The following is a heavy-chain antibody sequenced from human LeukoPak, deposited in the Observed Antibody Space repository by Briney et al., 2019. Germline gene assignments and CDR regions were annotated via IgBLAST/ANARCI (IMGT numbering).Heavy chain of an antibody. CDR2: IYYSGST. V-gene: IGHV4-59*01. CDR3: ARASLVGYYDFWSGYSHRGYFDY. Sequence: PSETLSLTCTVSGGSISSYYRSWVRQPPGKGLEWIGYIYYSGSTNYNPSLKSRVTISVDTSKNQFSLKLSSVTAADTAVYYCARASLVGYYDFWSGYSHRGYFDYWGQGTLVTVSS. CDR1: GGSISSYY. J-gene: IGHJ4*02. D-gene: IGHD3-3*01.